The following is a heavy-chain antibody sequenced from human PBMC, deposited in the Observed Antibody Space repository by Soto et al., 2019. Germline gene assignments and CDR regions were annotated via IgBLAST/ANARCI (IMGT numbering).Heavy chain of an antibody. CDR2: INYSGST. J-gene: IGHJ4*02. V-gene: IGHV4-39*01. CDR3: AKTGFWSDYHVADY. D-gene: IGHD3-3*01. CDR1: GGSISSSSSY. Sequence: QLQLQESGPGLVKPSETLSLTCTVSGGSISSSSSYWGWIRQPPGKGLEWIGSINYSGSTYYNPSLKSRITISVDTSKNQFSLKLSSVTAADTAVYFCAKTGFWSDYHVADYWGQGTLVTVSS.